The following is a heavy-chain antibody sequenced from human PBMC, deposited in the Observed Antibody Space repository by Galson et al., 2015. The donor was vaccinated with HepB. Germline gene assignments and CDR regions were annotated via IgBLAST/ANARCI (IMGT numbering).Heavy chain of an antibody. CDR2: ILYDGGTK. J-gene: IGHJ3*01. Sequence: SLRLSCAAAGFIFRNYAMHWVRQAPGKGLDWVAVILYDGGTKNYADSVKGRFTISRDNSQNTLYLQMNSLRAEDTAVYYCARVPDSGDYENASDVWGQGTMVAVSS. CDR1: GFIFRNYA. D-gene: IGHD4-17*01. V-gene: IGHV3-30-3*01. CDR3: ARVPDSGDYENASDV.